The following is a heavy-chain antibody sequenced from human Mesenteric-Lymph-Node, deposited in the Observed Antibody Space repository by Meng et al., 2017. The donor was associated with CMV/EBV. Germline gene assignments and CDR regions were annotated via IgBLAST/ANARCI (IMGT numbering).Heavy chain of an antibody. V-gene: IGHV4-61*01. CDR3: AREAYGDYRGYLFDP. J-gene: IGHJ5*02. D-gene: IGHD4-17*01. CDR2: IYYSGST. CDR1: GGSVSSGSYY. Sequence: GSLRLSCTVSGGSVSSGSYYWSWIRQPPGKGLEWIGYIYYSGSTNYNPSLKSRVTISVDTSKNQFSLKLSSVTAADTAVYYCAREAYGDYRGYLFDPWGQGTLVTVSS.